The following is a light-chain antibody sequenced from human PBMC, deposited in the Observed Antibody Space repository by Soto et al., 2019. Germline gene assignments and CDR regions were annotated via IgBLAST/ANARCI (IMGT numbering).Light chain of an antibody. CDR1: QSVSSNY. CDR3: QQYGSSPLT. J-gene: IGKJ4*01. Sequence: SQSAGTLSLSTGERATLSCRASQSVSSNYLAWYQQKPGQAPRLLIFGASSRATGIPDRFSGSGSGTDFTLTISRLEPEDFAVYYCQQYGSSPLTFGGGTKVAIK. V-gene: IGKV3-20*01. CDR2: GAS.